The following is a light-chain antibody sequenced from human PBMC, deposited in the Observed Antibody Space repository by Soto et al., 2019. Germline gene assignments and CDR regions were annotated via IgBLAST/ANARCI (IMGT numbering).Light chain of an antibody. CDR2: NIF. Sequence: ELVLTQSPGNMSLSPGERAILSCRASQTVSNVFLAWFQQKPGQSPRLLIYNIFTRAPGVPDRISGSGSGSDFTLTISGLMPEDSAVYYCQLYGDSPTFGGGTKVEI. J-gene: IGKJ4*01. CDR1: QTVSNVF. V-gene: IGKV3-20*01. CDR3: QLYGDSPT.